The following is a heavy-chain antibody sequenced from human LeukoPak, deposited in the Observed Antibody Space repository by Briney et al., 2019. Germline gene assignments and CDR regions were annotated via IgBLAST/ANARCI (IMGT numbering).Heavy chain of an antibody. V-gene: IGHV1-69*13. J-gene: IGHJ6*02. CDR1: GGTFSSYA. CDR3: ARDKSSYYDFWSGYWRIDYYYYGMDV. D-gene: IGHD3-3*01. CDR2: IIPIFGTA. Sequence: SVKVSCTASGGTFSSYAISWVRQAPGQGLEWMGGIIPIFGTANYAQKFQGRVTITADESTSTAYMELSSLRSEDTAVYYCARDKSSYYDFWSGYWRIDYYYYGMDVWGQGTTVTVSS.